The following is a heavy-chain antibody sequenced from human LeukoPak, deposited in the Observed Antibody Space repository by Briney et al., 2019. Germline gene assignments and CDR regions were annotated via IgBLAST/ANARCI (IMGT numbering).Heavy chain of an antibody. D-gene: IGHD2-15*01. Sequence: PGGSLRLSCAASGFTFSSYAMSWVRQAPGKGLEWVSAISGSGGSTYYADSVKGRFTISRGNSKNTLCLQMNSLRAEDTAVYYCAGHSLGAHCSGGSCRRKPDYWGQGTLVTVSS. CDR3: AGHSLGAHCSGGSCRRKPDY. V-gene: IGHV3-23*01. CDR1: GFTFSSYA. J-gene: IGHJ4*02. CDR2: ISGSGGST.